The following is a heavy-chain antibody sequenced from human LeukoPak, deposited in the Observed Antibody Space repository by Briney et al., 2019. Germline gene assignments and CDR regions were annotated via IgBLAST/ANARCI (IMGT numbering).Heavy chain of an antibody. D-gene: IGHD6-25*01. J-gene: IGHJ4*02. Sequence: GGSLRLSCAASGFTFSSYAMSWVRQAPGKGLEWASTISGSGGGTYYADSVKGRFTISRDNSKNTLYLQMNSLRAEDTAVFYCAKYMQRTAFDYLDYWGQGTLVTVSS. CDR2: ISGSGGGT. V-gene: IGHV3-23*01. CDR3: AKYMQRTAFDYLDY. CDR1: GFTFSSYA.